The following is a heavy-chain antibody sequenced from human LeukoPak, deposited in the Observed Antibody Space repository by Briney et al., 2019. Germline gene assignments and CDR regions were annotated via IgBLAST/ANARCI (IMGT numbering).Heavy chain of an antibody. Sequence: PGGSLRLSCAASGFTFNTYAMTWVRQTPGKGLEWVSAIGGSGGNINYADFVKGRFTISRDNSKDTLSLQMNSLRAEDTAIYYCTNNWNMDYWGQGTLVTVSS. J-gene: IGHJ4*02. D-gene: IGHD1-1*01. CDR3: TNNWNMDY. CDR2: IGGSGGNI. V-gene: IGHV3-23*01. CDR1: GFTFNTYA.